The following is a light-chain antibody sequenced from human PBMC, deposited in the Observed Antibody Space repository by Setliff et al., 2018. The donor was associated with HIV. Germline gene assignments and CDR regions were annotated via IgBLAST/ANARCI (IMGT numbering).Light chain of an antibody. J-gene: IGLJ3*02. CDR2: EVT. V-gene: IGLV2-23*02. CDR1: TSAVGGYDL. Sequence: QSALTQPASVSGSPGQSITISCTGNTSAVGGYDLVSWYQQHPGKAPKLIVYEVTKRPSGVSDRLSGSKSGNTASLTISGLQAADEADYYCCSYETPNTWVFGGGTKVTVL. CDR3: CSYETPNTWV.